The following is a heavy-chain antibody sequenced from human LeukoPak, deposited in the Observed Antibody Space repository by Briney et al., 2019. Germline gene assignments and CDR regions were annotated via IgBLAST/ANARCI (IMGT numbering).Heavy chain of an antibody. J-gene: IGHJ4*02. Sequence: GGSLRLSCAASGFTFDDYAMHWVRQAPGKGLEWVSLISGDGGSTHYTDSVKGRFTISRDNSKNSLYLQMNSLRTKDTALYYCAKPGYSSSWYLGYWGQGTLVTVSS. CDR1: GFTFDDYA. CDR3: AKPGYSSSWYLGY. V-gene: IGHV3-43*02. CDR2: ISGDGGST. D-gene: IGHD6-13*01.